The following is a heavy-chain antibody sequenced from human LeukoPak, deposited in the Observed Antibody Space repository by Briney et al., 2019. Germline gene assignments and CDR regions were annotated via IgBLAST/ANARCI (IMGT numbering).Heavy chain of an antibody. J-gene: IGHJ4*02. CDR3: ARKYYYGSGSYFDY. CDR2: ISWNSGSI. V-gene: IGHV3-9*01. CDR1: GFTFDDYA. D-gene: IGHD3-10*01. Sequence: GGSLRLSCAASGFTFDDYATHWVRQAPGKGLEWVSGISWNSGSIGYADSVKGRFTISRDNAKNSLYLQMNSLRAEDTALYYCARKYYYGSGSYFDYWGQGTLVTVSS.